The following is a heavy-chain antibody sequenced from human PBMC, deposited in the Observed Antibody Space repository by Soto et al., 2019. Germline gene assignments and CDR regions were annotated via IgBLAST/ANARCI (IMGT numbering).Heavy chain of an antibody. V-gene: IGHV2-5*01. CDR1: GFSLSTSGVG. CDR2: IHWNDDN. J-gene: IGHJ4*02. Sequence: QITLKESGPTLVKPTQTLTLTCTFSGFSLSTSGVGVGCVCQPPGKALEWLAVIHWNDDNHYTSSLKTRLTVTKDITKNQVVFTMTNMDPVDTGTYYCIHRRVNGGMDHWGPGILVTVSS. CDR3: IHRRVNGGMDH.